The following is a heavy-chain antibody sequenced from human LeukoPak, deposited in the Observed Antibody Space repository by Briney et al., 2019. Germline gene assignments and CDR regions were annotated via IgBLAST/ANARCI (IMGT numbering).Heavy chain of an antibody. CDR3: ARYGLPYSSSWYPYYYYYGMDV. D-gene: IGHD6-13*01. J-gene: IGHJ6*02. V-gene: IGHV4-4*07. Sequence: LETPSLTCTVSGGSISSYYWSWIRQPAGKGLEWIGRIYISGSTSYNPSLKSRVTMSVDTSKNQFSLNLSSVTAADTAVYYCARYGLPYSSSWYPYYYYYGMDVWGQGTTVTVSS. CDR1: GGSISSYY. CDR2: IYISGST.